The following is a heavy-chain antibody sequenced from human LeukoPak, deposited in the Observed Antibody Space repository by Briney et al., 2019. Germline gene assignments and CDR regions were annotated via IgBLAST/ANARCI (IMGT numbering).Heavy chain of an antibody. CDR1: GGSISSGDNY. CDR3: GRVTGSGSFDY. J-gene: IGHJ4*02. D-gene: IGHD3-10*01. CDR2: NYYRGSL. Sequence: SQTLSLTCTVSGGSISSGDNYWSWLRQPPGKGLEWIGYNYYRGSLYENPSHKSRITISVDTSKNQFPLRLTSVSAADTAVYYWGRVTGSGSFDYWGQGTLVTVSS. V-gene: IGHV4-30-4*08.